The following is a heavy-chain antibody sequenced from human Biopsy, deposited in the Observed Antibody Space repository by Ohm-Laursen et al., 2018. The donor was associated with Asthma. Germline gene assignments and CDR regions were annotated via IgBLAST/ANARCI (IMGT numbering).Heavy chain of an antibody. J-gene: IGHJ6*02. V-gene: IGHV1-69*01. CDR2: IIPIFGTA. Sequence: SSVKVSCKASGYTVTRYAINWARQAPGQGLEWMGGIIPIFGTANYAQKFQGRVTITADESTSTAYMELSSLRSEDTAVYYCARHPYVDGSDNYYYRGNDYYLGMDVWGQGTTVTVSS. CDR3: ARHPYVDGSDNYYYRGNDYYLGMDV. D-gene: IGHD3-10*01. CDR1: GYTVTRYA.